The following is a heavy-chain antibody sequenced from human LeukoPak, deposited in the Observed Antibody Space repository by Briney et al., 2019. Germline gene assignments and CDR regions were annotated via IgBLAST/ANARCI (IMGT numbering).Heavy chain of an antibody. CDR2: ISSSGSTI. V-gene: IGHV3-48*04. CDR3: ARGQYYYDSSGYPDY. CDR1: GFTFTTYW. Sequence: GSLRLSCAASGFTFTTYWMSWVRQAPGKGLEWVSYISSSGSTIYYADSVKGRFTISRDNAKNSLYLQMNSLRAEDTAVYYCARGQYYYDSSGYPDYWGQGTLVTVSS. D-gene: IGHD3-22*01. J-gene: IGHJ4*02.